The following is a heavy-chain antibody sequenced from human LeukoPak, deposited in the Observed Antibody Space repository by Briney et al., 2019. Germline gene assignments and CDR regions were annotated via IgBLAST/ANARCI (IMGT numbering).Heavy chain of an antibody. CDR1: GFTFSRYS. V-gene: IGHV3-21*01. CDR2: ISSSSSDR. Sequence: GGSLRLSCAASGFTFSRYSMNWVRQAAGKGLEWVSSISSSSSDRYYADSVKGRFTISRDNAKNSLYLQMNSLRAEDTAVYYCARDLTVRAFDIWGQGTMVTVSS. CDR3: ARDLTVRAFDI. J-gene: IGHJ3*02. D-gene: IGHD4-17*01.